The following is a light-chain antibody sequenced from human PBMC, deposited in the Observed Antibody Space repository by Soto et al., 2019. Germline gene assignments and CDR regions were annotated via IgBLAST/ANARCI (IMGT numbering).Light chain of an antibody. Sequence: SYELTQPPSLSVFPGQTAKITCSGGALPKQYVHWYQQRPGQAPVVVIYKDTERPSGIPERFSGSTSGTTVTLTISGVQADDEAVYYCQSTGTSDSSVVFGGGTKVTVL. CDR1: ALPKQY. CDR2: KDT. CDR3: QSTGTSDSSVV. J-gene: IGLJ2*01. V-gene: IGLV3-25*02.